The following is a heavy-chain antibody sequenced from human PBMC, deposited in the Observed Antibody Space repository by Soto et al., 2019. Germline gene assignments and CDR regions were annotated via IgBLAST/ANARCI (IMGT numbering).Heavy chain of an antibody. CDR3: ARALGSWGAYYFDY. Sequence: QITLKESGPTLVKPTQTLTLTCTVSGFSLNTYGVGVGWIRQPPGKALEWLALIYWDDDKRYSPSLKSRLTLTKDTSKNHVVLTTTNMDPVDTVTYYCARALGSWGAYYFDYWGQGTLVTVSS. CDR1: GFSLNTYGVG. J-gene: IGHJ4*02. CDR2: IYWDDDK. D-gene: IGHD3-16*01. V-gene: IGHV2-5*02.